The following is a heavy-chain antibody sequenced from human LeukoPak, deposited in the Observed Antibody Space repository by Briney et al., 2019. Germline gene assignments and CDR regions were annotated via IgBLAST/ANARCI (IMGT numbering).Heavy chain of an antibody. CDR1: GFTFSSYG. CDR2: IWYDGSNK. V-gene: IGHV3-33*01. Sequence: PGGSLRLSCAASGFTFSSYGMHWVRQAPGKGLEWVAVIWYDGSNKYYADSVKGRFTISRDNSKNTLYLRMNSLRAEDTAVYYCARGQVSSGYDAFDIWGQGTMVTVSS. D-gene: IGHD6-19*01. CDR3: ARGQVSSGYDAFDI. J-gene: IGHJ3*02.